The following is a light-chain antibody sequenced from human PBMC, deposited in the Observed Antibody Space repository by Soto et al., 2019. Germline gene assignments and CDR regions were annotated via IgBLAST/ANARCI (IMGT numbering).Light chain of an antibody. Sequence: EILLTQSPGTLSLSPGERATLSCRASQSVPKNYLAWYQQEPGQAPRLLIYGPSSRATGIPDRFSGSGSGTDFNLTISRLEPEDFAVYYCHQYATSPPTFGQGTKVEIK. J-gene: IGKJ1*01. CDR2: GPS. CDR3: HQYATSPPT. V-gene: IGKV3-20*01. CDR1: QSVPKNY.